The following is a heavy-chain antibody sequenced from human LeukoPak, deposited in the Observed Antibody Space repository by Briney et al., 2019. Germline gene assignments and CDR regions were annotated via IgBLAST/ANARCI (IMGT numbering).Heavy chain of an antibody. CDR1: GASVSSGGYY. D-gene: IGHD1-26*01. CDR2: VYYIDNT. V-gene: IGHV4-61*08. J-gene: IGHJ4*02. CDR3: ARTQSQSGSYRYYFAY. Sequence: SETLSLTCTVSGASVSSGGYYWSWIRQPPGGGLEWIGYVYYIDNTNYNPSLKSRVTMSVNPSKNQFSLNLHSVTAADTAMYYCARTQSQSGSYRYYFAYWGQGTLVTVSS.